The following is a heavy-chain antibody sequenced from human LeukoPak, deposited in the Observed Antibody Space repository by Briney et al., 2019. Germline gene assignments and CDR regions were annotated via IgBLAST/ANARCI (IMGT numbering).Heavy chain of an antibody. CDR2: ISTSSLYI. CDR3: ARAALRIPYTNSWFDNGFDY. V-gene: IGHV3-21*01. J-gene: IGHJ4*02. CDR1: GFTFSSYS. D-gene: IGHD6-13*01. Sequence: GGSLRLSCAGSGFTFSSYSMNWVRQAPGKGLEWVSSISTSSLYIYYADSVKGRFTISRDNAKKSMYLQMDSLRAEDTAVYYCARAALRIPYTNSWFDNGFDYWGQGTLVTVSS.